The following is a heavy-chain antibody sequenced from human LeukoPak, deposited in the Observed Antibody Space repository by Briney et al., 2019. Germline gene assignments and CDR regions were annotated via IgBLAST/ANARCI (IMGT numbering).Heavy chain of an antibody. CDR1: GYTFTGYY. D-gene: IGHD3-9*01. CDR2: INPNSGGT. J-gene: IGHJ4*02. CDR3: ARDTYYDILTGYSNREFDY. Sequence: GASVKVSCKASGYTFTGYYMHWVRQAPGQGLEWMGWINPNSGGTNYAQKFQGRVTMTRDTSISTAYMELSRLRSDDTAVYYCARDTYYDILTGYSNREFDYWGQGTLVTVSS. V-gene: IGHV1-2*02.